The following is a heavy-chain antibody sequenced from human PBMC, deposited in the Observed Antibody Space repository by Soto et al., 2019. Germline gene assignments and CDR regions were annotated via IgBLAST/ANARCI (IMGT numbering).Heavy chain of an antibody. D-gene: IGHD3-22*01. V-gene: IGHV3-15*07. J-gene: IGHJ4*02. CDR3: TTDLGYYDTSGYPH. Sequence: EVQLVDFGGGLVKPGGSLRLSCAAYGLTFTNAWMNWVRQAPGKGLECVGRITSKSDGGTTEYAAPVKGRFTISRDDSKNTLYLQMSSLETEDTAVYYCTTDLGYYDTSGYPHWGQGTLVTVSS. CDR1: GLTFTNAW. CDR2: ITSKSDGGTT.